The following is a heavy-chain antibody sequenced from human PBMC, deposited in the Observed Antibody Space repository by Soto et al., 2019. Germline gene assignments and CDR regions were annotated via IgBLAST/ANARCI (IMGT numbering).Heavy chain of an antibody. CDR1: GFTFSNSA. D-gene: IGHD6-19*01. CDR2: IVVGSGHP. V-gene: IGHV1-58*01. J-gene: IGHJ4*02. CDR3: AADVIAVAGDFDY. Sequence: ASVKVSCKASGFTFSNSAVQWVRQPRGQRLEWMGWIVVGSGHPNLAQKFQDRVTLTRDMSTGTAYMELSSLRSEDTAVYYCAADVIAVAGDFDYWRQGTQVTVSS.